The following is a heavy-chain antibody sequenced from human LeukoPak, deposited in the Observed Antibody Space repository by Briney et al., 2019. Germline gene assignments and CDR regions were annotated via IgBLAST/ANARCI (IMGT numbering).Heavy chain of an antibody. D-gene: IGHD6-6*01. CDR2: INHSGST. CDR1: GGSFSGYY. J-gene: IGHJ6*02. Sequence: SQTLSLTCAVYGGSFSGYYWSWIRQPPGKGLEWIGEINHSGSTNYNPSLKSRVTISVDTSKNQFSLKLSSVTAADTAVYYCASVGPYRSSSYYYYGMDVWGQGTRSPSP. CDR3: ASVGPYRSSSYYYYGMDV. V-gene: IGHV4-34*01.